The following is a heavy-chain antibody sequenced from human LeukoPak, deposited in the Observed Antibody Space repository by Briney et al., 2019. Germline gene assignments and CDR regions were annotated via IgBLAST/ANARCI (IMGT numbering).Heavy chain of an antibody. D-gene: IGHD1-26*01. Sequence: PGGSLRLSCSASGFTFSSYAMHWVRQAPGKGLEYVSGISTNGGSTYYADSVKGRFTISRDNSKNTLYLQMSSPRAEHTAVYYCVKVAGSGSNYDYWGQGTLVTVSS. J-gene: IGHJ4*02. V-gene: IGHV3-64D*06. CDR2: ISTNGGST. CDR1: GFTFSSYA. CDR3: VKVAGSGSNYDY.